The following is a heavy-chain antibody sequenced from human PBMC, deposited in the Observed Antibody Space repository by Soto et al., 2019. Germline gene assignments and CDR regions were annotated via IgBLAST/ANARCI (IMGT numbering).Heavy chain of an antibody. CDR1: GGSISSYY. CDR2: IYTSGST. V-gene: IGHV4-4*07. CDR3: AAEMATINLNY. J-gene: IGHJ4*02. D-gene: IGHD5-12*01. Sequence: SETLSLTCTVSGGSISSYYWSWIRQPAGKGLEWIGRIYTSGSTNYNPSLKSRVTVSVDTSKNQFSPKLSSVTAADTAVYYCAAEMATINLNYWGQGTLVTVSS.